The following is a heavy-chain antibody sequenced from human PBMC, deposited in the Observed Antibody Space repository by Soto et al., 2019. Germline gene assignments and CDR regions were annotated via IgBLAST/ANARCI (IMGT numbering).Heavy chain of an antibody. CDR3: ARDNPHLAVAGKEFDY. J-gene: IGHJ4*02. CDR2: ISAYNGNT. V-gene: IGHV1-18*01. D-gene: IGHD6-19*01. Sequence: ASVTVYFTASGYTFTSSGIILVRQAPGQGLEWMGWISAYNGNTNYAQKLQGRVTMTTDTSTSTAYMELGSLRSDDTAVYYCARDNPHLAVAGKEFDYWGQGTLVTVSS. CDR1: GYTFTSSG.